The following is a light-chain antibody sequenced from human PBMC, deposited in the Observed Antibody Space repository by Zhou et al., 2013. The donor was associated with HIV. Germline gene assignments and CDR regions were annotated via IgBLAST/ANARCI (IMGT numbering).Light chain of an antibody. CDR2: QAS. Sequence: DVQLTQSPPMVSASVGDKVTITCRASRAFGPWMAWYQQKLGGAPKLLVYQASTLESRVPPRFSGRGSGAEFHLSIVSLQPEDFATYYCQYYGDSSRTFGRGTRVEMK. V-gene: IGKV1-5*03. J-gene: IGKJ4*02. CDR1: RAFGPW. CDR3: QYYGDSSRT.